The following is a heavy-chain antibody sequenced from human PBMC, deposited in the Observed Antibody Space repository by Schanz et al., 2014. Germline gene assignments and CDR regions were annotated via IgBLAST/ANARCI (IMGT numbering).Heavy chain of an antibody. D-gene: IGHD4-17*01. CDR1: GGTFSSYA. J-gene: IGHJ4*02. V-gene: IGHV1-69*04. CDR3: TRGYGDSPTDF. CDR2: IIPILGIA. Sequence: QVQLVQSGAEVKKPGSSVKVSCKSSGGTFSSYAISWVRQAPGQGLEWMGRIIPILGIANYAQNFQGRVTITADRSTSTAYMELSSLRSEDTAVYYCTRGYGDSPTDFWGQGTLVTVSS.